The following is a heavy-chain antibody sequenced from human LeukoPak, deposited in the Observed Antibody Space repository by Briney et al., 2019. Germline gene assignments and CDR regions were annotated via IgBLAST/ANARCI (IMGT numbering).Heavy chain of an antibody. CDR1: GFTFSSYG. CDR2: IRYDGSNK. V-gene: IGHV3-30*02. J-gene: IGHJ5*02. CDR3: ARPLMYYYGSETYFWFDP. Sequence: QAGGSLRLSCAASGFTFSSYGMHWVRQAPGKGLEWVAFIRYDGSNKYYADSVKGRFTISRDNSKNTLYLQMNSLRLEDTAVYYCARPLMYYYGSETYFWFDPWGQGTLVTVSS. D-gene: IGHD3-10*01.